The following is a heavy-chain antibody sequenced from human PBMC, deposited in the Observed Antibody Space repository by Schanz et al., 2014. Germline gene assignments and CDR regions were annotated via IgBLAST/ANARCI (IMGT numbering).Heavy chain of an antibody. V-gene: IGHV3-11*01. J-gene: IGHJ6*02. CDR3: ASSSYRLLSYYYAMDV. CDR1: GFTFSDYY. CDR2: ISSRGTTI. Sequence: VRLVESGGCLVQPGGSLRLSCATSGFTFSDYYMSWIRQAPGKGLECISYISSRGTTIYYADSVKGRFTISRDNAENSLYLQMSSLRAEDTAVYYCASSSYRLLSYYYAMDVWGQGTTVTVSS. D-gene: IGHD1-26*01.